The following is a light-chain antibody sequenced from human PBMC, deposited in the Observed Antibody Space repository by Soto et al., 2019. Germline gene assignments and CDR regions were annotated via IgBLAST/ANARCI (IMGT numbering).Light chain of an antibody. CDR1: QSISSY. V-gene: IGKV1-39*01. Sequence: DIQMTQSPSSLSASVGDRVTITCRASQSISSYLNWYQQKPGKAPKLLTYDASSLQSGDPSRFSGSGSGTDLTLTISSLQPEDFATYYCQQSYRTLWTFGQGTQVEIK. CDR3: QQSYRTLWT. J-gene: IGKJ1*01. CDR2: DAS.